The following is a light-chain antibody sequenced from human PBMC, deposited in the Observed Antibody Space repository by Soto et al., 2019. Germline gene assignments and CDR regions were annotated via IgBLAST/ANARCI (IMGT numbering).Light chain of an antibody. CDR3: QKYNGVPLS. J-gene: IGKJ4*02. CDR1: QGISNS. CDR2: GAS. Sequence: DIQMTQSPSSLSASVGDRVTITCLASQGISNSLAWYQQKPGNVPELLIFGASTLQTGVPSRFSGSGSGTDFTLSISSLQPEDVATYYCQKYNGVPLSFGGGTKVEIK. V-gene: IGKV1-27*01.